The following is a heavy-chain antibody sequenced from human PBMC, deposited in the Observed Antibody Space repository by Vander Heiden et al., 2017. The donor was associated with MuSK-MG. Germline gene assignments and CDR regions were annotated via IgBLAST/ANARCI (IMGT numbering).Heavy chain of an antibody. V-gene: IGHV4-59*01. CDR3: ARAMGDFYDSAVYDPKFFDY. CDR2: NYHSGRT. J-gene: IGHJ4*02. D-gene: IGHD3-22*01. CDR1: GGSMRNFY. Sequence: QVRLQESGPGLVKPSGTLSLTCNISGGSMRNFYWTWLRQPPAQGLEWIGNNYHSGRTDFMPSLKSRLTMSVDTPKGQFSLRLSSVTAADTGIYFCARAMGDFYDSAVYDPKFFDYWGPGILVTISS.